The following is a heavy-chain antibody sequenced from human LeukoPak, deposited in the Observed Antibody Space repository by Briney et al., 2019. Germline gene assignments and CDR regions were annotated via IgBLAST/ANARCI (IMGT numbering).Heavy chain of an antibody. D-gene: IGHD6-13*01. CDR3: AREPRITAAVDY. Sequence: PSETLSLTCTVSGGSISSYYWSWIRQPAGKGLEWIGRIYTSGSTNYNPSLKSRVTISVDMSKNQFSLKLSSVTAADTAVYYCAREPRITAAVDYWGQGTLVTVSS. V-gene: IGHV4-4*07. CDR2: IYTSGST. J-gene: IGHJ4*02. CDR1: GGSISSYY.